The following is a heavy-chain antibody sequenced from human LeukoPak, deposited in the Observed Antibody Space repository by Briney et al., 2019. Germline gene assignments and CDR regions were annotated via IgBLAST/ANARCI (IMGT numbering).Heavy chain of an antibody. V-gene: IGHV1-18*01. CDR3: ARVRYYGSGSSVSGDY. J-gene: IGHJ4*02. Sequence: ASVKVSCKASGYTFTSYGISWVRQAPGQGLEWMGWISAYNGNTNYAQKLQGRVTMTTDTSTSTAYMELRSLRSDDTAVYYCARVRYYGSGSSVSGDYWGQGTLVTVSS. CDR2: ISAYNGNT. CDR1: GYTFTSYG. D-gene: IGHD3-10*01.